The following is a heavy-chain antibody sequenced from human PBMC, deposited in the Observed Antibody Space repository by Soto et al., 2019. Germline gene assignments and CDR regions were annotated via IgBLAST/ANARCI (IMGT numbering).Heavy chain of an antibody. CDR3: VRRYDPYYFDY. CDR2: VYGSDAK. Sequence: QITLKESGPTLVKPTQTLTLTCTFSGFSLTTSGVAVGWIRQPPGKALEWLAIVYGSDAKFYSPSLKSRLTIPNDTSKTQVVLTLTNMDPVDTATYSCVRRYDPYYFDYWGQGTLVTVSS. CDR1: GFSLTTSGVA. V-gene: IGHV2-5*01. D-gene: IGHD1-1*01. J-gene: IGHJ4*02.